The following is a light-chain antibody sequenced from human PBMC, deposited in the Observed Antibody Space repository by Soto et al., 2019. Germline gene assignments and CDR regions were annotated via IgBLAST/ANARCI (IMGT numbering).Light chain of an antibody. CDR3: QQTYNTPRT. V-gene: IGKV1-39*01. CDR1: QSINYY. J-gene: IGKJ1*01. CDR2: AAS. Sequence: DIQMTQSPSSLFASVGDRLTITCRASQSINYYLNWYQQKPMTAPKLLIYAASTLQSGVPSRFSGGGSGTDFTLTITSLQPEDFAVYYGQQTYNTPRTFGQGTKVEIK.